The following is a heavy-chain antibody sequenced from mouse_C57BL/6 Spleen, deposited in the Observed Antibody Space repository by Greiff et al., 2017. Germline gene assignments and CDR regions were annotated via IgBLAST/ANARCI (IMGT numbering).Heavy chain of an antibody. J-gene: IGHJ3*01. CDR1: GYTFTSYY. Sequence: QVQLQQSGAELVRPGASVKMSCKASGYTFTSYYMHWVKQTPRQGLEWIGAIYPGNGDTSYNQKFKGKATLTVDKSSSTAYMQLSSLTSEDSAVDFCASPGDYAFADWGQGTLVTVSA. CDR2: IYPGNGDT. CDR3: ASPGDYAFAD. D-gene: IGHD2-4*01. V-gene: IGHV1-12*01.